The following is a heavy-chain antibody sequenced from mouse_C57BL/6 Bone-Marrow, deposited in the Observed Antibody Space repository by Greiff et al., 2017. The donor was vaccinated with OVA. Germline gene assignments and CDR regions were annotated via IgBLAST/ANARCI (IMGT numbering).Heavy chain of an antibody. V-gene: IGHV2-2*01. Sequence: QVQLKESGPGLVQPSQRLSITCTVSGFSFTSYGVHWVRQSPGKGLEWLGVIWSGGSTDYNAAFISRLSISKDNSKSQVFFKMNSLQADDTAIYYCAIIYYGHFDVWGTGTTVTVSS. CDR2: IWSGGST. J-gene: IGHJ1*03. CDR1: GFSFTSYG. CDR3: AIIYYGHFDV. D-gene: IGHD2-1*01.